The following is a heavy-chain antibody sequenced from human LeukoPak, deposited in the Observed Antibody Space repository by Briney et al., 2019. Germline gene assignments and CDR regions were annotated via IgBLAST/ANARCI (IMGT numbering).Heavy chain of an antibody. Sequence: GGSLRLSCAASGFTFSSYAMSWVRQAPGKVLEWVSAISGSGGSTYYADSVKGRFTISRDNSKNTLYLQMNSLRAEDTAVYYCAKSPDFWSGLMDVWGQGTTVTVSS. CDR3: AKSPDFWSGLMDV. D-gene: IGHD3-3*01. CDR1: GFTFSSYA. V-gene: IGHV3-23*01. CDR2: ISGSGGST. J-gene: IGHJ6*02.